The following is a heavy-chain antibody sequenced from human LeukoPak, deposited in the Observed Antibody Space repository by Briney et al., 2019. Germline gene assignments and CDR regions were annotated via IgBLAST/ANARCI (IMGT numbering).Heavy chain of an antibody. J-gene: IGHJ5*02. V-gene: IGHV4-59*01. CDR3: ARSGTYYDFWSGYYKGGSWFDP. CDR1: GDSISTYY. Sequence: SETLSLTCTVSGDSISTYYWSWIRQPPGKGLEWIGYIYYSGSTNYNPSLKSRVTISVDTSKNQFSLKLSSVTAADTAVYYCARSGTYYDFWSGYYKGGSWFDPWGQGTLVTVSS. D-gene: IGHD3-3*01. CDR2: IYYSGST.